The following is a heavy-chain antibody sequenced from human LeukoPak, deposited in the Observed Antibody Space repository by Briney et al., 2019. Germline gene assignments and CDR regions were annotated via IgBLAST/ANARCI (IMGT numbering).Heavy chain of an antibody. Sequence: SETLSLTCTVSGGSISSSSYYWGWIRQPPGKGLEWIGSIYYSGSTYYNPSLKSRVTISVDTSKNQFSLKLSSVTAADTAVYYCVRTVAAAGDNWFDPWGQGTLVTVSS. CDR2: IYYSGST. CDR3: VRTVAAAGDNWFDP. D-gene: IGHD6-13*01. CDR1: GGSISSSSYY. V-gene: IGHV4-39*01. J-gene: IGHJ5*02.